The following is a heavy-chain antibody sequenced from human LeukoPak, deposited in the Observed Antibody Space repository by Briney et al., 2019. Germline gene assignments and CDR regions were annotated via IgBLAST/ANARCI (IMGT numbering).Heavy chain of an antibody. J-gene: IGHJ2*01. CDR1: GGTFSSYA. V-gene: IGHV1-69*06. Sequence: GASVKVSCKASGGTFSSYAISWVRQAPGQGLEWMGGIIPIFGTANYAQKFQGRVTITADKSTSTAYMELSSLRSEHTAVYYCARLSSGWTRWKWYFDLWGRGTLVTVSS. CDR3: ARLSSGWTRWKWYFDL. CDR2: IIPIFGTA. D-gene: IGHD6-19*01.